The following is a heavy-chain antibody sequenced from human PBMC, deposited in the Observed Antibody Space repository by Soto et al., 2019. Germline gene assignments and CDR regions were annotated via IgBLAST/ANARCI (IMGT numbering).Heavy chain of an antibody. CDR2: TNSYGTSI. D-gene: IGHD1-26*01. CDR1: GFTFNNYE. CDR3: VRDSGDGYNEIYYFDY. V-gene: IGHV3-48*03. Sequence: EVQLVESGGGVVQPGGSLRLSCEASGFTFNNYEMNWVRQAPGKGLEWVSYTNSYGTSIYYADSVKGRFTISRDNARSSLYLQMNSLRDEDTAVYYCVRDSGDGYNEIYYFDYWGQGTLVTVSS. J-gene: IGHJ4*02.